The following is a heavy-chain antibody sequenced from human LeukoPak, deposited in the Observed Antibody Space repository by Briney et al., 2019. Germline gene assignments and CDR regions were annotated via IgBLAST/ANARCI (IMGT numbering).Heavy chain of an antibody. CDR3: ARVGYSSSSGARL. D-gene: IGHD6-6*01. J-gene: IGHJ4*02. CDR1: GYTFTGYY. Sequence: GASVKVSCKASGYTFTGYYMHWVRQAPGQGLEWMGWNNPNSGGTNYAQKFQGRVTMTRDTSISTVYMELSRLRSDDTAVYYCARVGYSSSSGARLWGQGTLVTVSS. V-gene: IGHV1-2*02. CDR2: NNPNSGGT.